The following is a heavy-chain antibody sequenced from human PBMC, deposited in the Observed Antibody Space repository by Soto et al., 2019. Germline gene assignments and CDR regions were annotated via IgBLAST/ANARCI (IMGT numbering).Heavy chain of an antibody. V-gene: IGHV4-34*01. Sequence: QVQLQQWGAGLLKPSETLSLTCAVYGGSFSGYYWSWIRQPPGKGLEWIGEINHSGSTNYNPSLKSRVTISVDTSRNQFSLKLSPVTAADTAVYYCARGWGRIFDYWGQGTLVTVSS. D-gene: IGHD7-27*01. J-gene: IGHJ4*02. CDR1: GGSFSGYY. CDR3: ARGWGRIFDY. CDR2: INHSGST.